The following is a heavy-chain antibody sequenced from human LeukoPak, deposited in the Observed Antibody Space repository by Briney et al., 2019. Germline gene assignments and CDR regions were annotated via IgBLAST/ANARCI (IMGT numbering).Heavy chain of an antibody. Sequence: ASVKVSCKASGYTFTSYDINWVRQATGQGLEWMGWMNPNSGNTGYSQKFQGRVTITRDTSASTAYMELSSLRSEDTAVYYCARENRIQIFDYWGQGTLVTVSS. V-gene: IGHV1-8*01. J-gene: IGHJ4*02. CDR2: MNPNSGNT. CDR3: ARENRIQIFDY. CDR1: GYTFTSYD. D-gene: IGHD5-18*01.